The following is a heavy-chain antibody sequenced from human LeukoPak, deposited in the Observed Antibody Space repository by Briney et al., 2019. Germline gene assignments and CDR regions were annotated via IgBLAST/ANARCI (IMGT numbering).Heavy chain of an antibody. D-gene: IGHD2-2*01. Sequence: GSLRLSCAASGFTFNSYAMSWVRQAPGKGLEWVSAISGSGGSTYYADSVKGRFTISRDNSKNTLYLQMNSLRAEDTAVYYCARDCSSTSCYLNPWGQGTLVTVSS. CDR2: ISGSGGST. CDR3: ARDCSSTSCYLNP. CDR1: GFTFNSYA. J-gene: IGHJ5*02. V-gene: IGHV3-23*01.